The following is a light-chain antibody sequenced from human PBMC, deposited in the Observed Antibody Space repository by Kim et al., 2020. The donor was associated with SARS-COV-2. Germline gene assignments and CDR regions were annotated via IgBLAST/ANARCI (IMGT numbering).Light chain of an antibody. J-gene: IGKJ4*01. CDR3: QKYNSAPLT. Sequence: DIQMTQSPSSLSASVGDRLTITCRASQAINNSLAWYQQRPGEVPKLLIYATSTLHSGVPSRFSGSGSGTDFTLTISSLQPEDVATYYCQKYNSAPLTFGGGTKVDIK. V-gene: IGKV1-27*01. CDR1: QAINNS. CDR2: ATS.